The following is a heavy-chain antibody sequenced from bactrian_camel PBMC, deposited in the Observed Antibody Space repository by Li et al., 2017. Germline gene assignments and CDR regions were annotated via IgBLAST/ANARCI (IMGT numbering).Heavy chain of an antibody. V-gene: IGHV3S53*01. J-gene: IGHJ4*01. CDR2: IHGDGRI. CDR1: GYRDSANYC. D-gene: IGHD2*01. Sequence: HVQLVESGGGLVQPGGSLRLSCASSGYRDSANYCLGWHRQAPGKERELVTWIHGDGRINHGDSVKGRFTISQDSAKRSLYLQMDSLKPEDTAMYYCAAQRRNSGGFCIGYKYFGQGTQVTVS.